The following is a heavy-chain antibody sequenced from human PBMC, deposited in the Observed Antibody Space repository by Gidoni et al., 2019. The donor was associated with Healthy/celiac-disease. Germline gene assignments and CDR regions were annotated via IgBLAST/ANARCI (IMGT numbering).Heavy chain of an antibody. CDR3: ARKSIPGYNWFDP. J-gene: IGHJ5*02. Sequence: QLQLQESGPGLVKPSEPLSLTCTVSGGPIRSSSYYWGWIRQPPGKGLEWIGSIYYSGSTYDNPSLKSRVTISVDTSKNQFSLKLSSVTAADTAVYYCARKSIPGYNWFDPWGQGTLVTVSS. V-gene: IGHV4-39*01. D-gene: IGHD6-6*01. CDR2: IYYSGST. CDR1: GGPIRSSSYY.